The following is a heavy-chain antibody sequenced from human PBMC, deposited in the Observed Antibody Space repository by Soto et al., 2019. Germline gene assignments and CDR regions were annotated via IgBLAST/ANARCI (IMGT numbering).Heavy chain of an antibody. Sequence: GGSLRLSCAASGFSFRDYGMHWVRQAPGKGLDWVAVIFYDGSKTDYADSVRGRFTISRDRSKNTVYLQMNSLTAGDTAVYYCAKATATGGGAFDICGQGTMVTVSS. CDR1: GFSFRDYG. CDR2: IFYDGSKT. V-gene: IGHV3-33*03. D-gene: IGHD2-8*02. J-gene: IGHJ3*02. CDR3: AKATATGGGAFDI.